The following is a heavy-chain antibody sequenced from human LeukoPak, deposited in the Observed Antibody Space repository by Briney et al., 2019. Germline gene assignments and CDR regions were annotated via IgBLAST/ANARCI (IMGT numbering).Heavy chain of an antibody. J-gene: IGHJ4*02. V-gene: IGHV3-30-3*01. CDR3: ASKRELLDY. CDR1: GFAFSSYV. Sequence: GGSLRLSCAASGFAFSSYVIHWVRQAPGKGLDWVAVISEDGNKKYYADSVKGRFTISRDNSKNTLYLQMNSLRAEDTAVYYCASKRELLDYWGQGTLVTVSS. CDR2: ISEDGNKK. D-gene: IGHD1-26*01.